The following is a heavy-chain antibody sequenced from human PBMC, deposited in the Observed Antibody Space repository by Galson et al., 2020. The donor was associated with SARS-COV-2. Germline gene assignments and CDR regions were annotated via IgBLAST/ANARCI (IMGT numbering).Heavy chain of an antibody. Sequence: ALVKVSCKASGYTFTSYGMNWVRQAPGQGLEWMGWINTDTGSPTYAQDFTGRFVFSLDTSVSTAYLQISSLKTEDTAVYYCARKYYYGGSAYYSLDYWGQGTLVTVSS. CDR2: INTDTGSP. D-gene: IGHD3-22*01. CDR1: GYTFTSYG. J-gene: IGHJ4*02. V-gene: IGHV7-4-1*02. CDR3: ARKYYYGGSAYYSLDY.